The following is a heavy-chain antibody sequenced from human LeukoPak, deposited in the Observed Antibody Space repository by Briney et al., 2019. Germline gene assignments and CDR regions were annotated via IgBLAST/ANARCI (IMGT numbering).Heavy chain of an antibody. Sequence: GGSLRLSCAGSGFTFSSYWMSGVRQAPGKGLEWVANIKQDGSEKYYVDSVKGRFTISRDNSKNTLYLQMNSLRAEDTAVYYCAKWTSFWSSDYFDYWGQGTLVTVSS. J-gene: IGHJ4*02. CDR1: GFTFSSYW. CDR3: AKWTSFWSSDYFDY. CDR2: IKQDGSEK. D-gene: IGHD3-3*01. V-gene: IGHV3-7*03.